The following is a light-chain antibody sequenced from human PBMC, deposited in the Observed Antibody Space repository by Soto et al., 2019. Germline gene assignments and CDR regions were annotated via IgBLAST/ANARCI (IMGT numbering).Light chain of an antibody. J-gene: IGKJ2*01. V-gene: IGKV3-20*01. CDR2: CAS. CDR1: ETVTSKF. Sequence: EIVLTQSPGTLSLSPGETATLSCEASETVTSKFLAWYQQKPGQAPRLLIYCASNRASGISDRFSGSGSGTDFTLTIFSLEHEDFAVYYCQQYGLAPYSFGQGTKVE. CDR3: QQYGLAPYS.